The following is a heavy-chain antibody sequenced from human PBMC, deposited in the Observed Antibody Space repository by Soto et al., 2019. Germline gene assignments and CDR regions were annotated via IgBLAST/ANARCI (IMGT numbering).Heavy chain of an antibody. CDR2: IYYSGST. Sequence: SETLSLTCTVSGGSISSYYWSWIRQPPGKGLEWIGYIYYSGSTNYNPSLKSRVAISVDTSKNQFSLKLSSVTAADTAVYYCARENLLEGYFDYWGQGTLVTVSS. CDR3: ARENLLEGYFDY. CDR1: GGSISSYY. J-gene: IGHJ4*02. V-gene: IGHV4-59*01. D-gene: IGHD2-21*01.